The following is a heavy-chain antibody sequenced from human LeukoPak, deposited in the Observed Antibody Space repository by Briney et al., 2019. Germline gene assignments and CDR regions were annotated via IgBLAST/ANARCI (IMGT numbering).Heavy chain of an antibody. J-gene: IGHJ5*02. Sequence: GGSLRLSCAASGFTVSSNYMSWVRQAPGKGLEWVSVIYSGGSTYYADSVKGRFTISRDNSKNTLYLQVNSLRAEDTAVYYCARLIVEGDWFDPWGQGTLVTVSS. D-gene: IGHD3-22*01. CDR2: IYSGGST. CDR1: GFTVSSNY. V-gene: IGHV3-53*01. CDR3: ARLIVEGDWFDP.